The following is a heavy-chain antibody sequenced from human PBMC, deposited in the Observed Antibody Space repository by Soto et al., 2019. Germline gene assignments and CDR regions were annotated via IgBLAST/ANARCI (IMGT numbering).Heavy chain of an antibody. CDR1: GFIXSNYA. J-gene: IGHJ6*04. D-gene: IGHD3-9*01. V-gene: IGHV3-23*01. CDR3: AKDLLDDILTSSYYYYGMDV. CDR2: ISGSGDST. Sequence: GGSLRLSCAASGFIXSNYAMSWVLQAPGKGLECVSAISGSGDSTYYADSVKGRFTISRDNSKNTLYLQMNSLRAEDTAVYHCAKDLLDDILTSSYYYYGMDVWGKGTTVTVSS.